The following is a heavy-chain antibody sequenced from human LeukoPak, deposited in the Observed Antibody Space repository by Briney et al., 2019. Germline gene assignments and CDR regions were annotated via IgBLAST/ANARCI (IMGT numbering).Heavy chain of an antibody. CDR2: ISYRGST. V-gene: IGHV4-59*11. J-gene: IGHJ3*02. CDR1: GDSFSSHY. CDR3: ARDLVTVTKGFDI. D-gene: IGHD4-17*01. Sequence: SETLSLTCTVSGDSFSSHYWTWIRQPPGKGLEWIGYISYRGSTNYNPSLKSRVTISIDTSKNQFSLRLSSVTAADTTVYYCARDLVTVTKGFDIWGQGTMVSVSS.